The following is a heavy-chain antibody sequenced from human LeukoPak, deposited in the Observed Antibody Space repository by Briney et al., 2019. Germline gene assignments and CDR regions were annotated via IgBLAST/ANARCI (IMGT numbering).Heavy chain of an antibody. V-gene: IGHV3-21*01. CDR1: GFTFSSYS. J-gene: IGHJ4*02. CDR3: ARGGNLYCSATGCYDFDY. CDR2: ISSSSSYI. Sequence: GGSLRLSCAASGFTFSSYSMNWVRQAPGKGLEWVSSISSSSSYIYYADSVKGRFTISRNNAKNSLYLQMNSLRAEDTAVYYCARGGNLYCSATGCYDFDYWGQGTLVTVSS. D-gene: IGHD2-2*01.